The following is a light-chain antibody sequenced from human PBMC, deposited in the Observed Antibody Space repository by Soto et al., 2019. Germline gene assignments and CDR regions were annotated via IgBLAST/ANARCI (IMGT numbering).Light chain of an antibody. Sequence: EIVLMQSPGTLSLSPGERATLSCRASQYMTRTYIAWYQQKPGQAPRLLIYAASNRATGIPDKFSGSGSGADYSLTISRLEPEDSAVYYCHPYDKAPQTFGQGTKVEIK. CDR1: QYMTRTY. CDR2: AAS. V-gene: IGKV3-20*01. CDR3: HPYDKAPQT. J-gene: IGKJ2*01.